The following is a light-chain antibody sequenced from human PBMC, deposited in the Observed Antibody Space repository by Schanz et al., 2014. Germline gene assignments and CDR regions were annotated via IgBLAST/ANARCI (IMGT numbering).Light chain of an antibody. Sequence: EIVLTQSPGTLSLSPGERATLSCRASQSVSSSYLAWYQQKPGQAPRLLIYGASSRATGIPDRFSGSGSGTDFTLTISSLEPEDFAIYYCQQHANWLTFGGGTTVEIK. CDR3: QQHANWLT. CDR2: GAS. J-gene: IGKJ4*01. CDR1: QSVSSSY. V-gene: IGKV3D-20*02.